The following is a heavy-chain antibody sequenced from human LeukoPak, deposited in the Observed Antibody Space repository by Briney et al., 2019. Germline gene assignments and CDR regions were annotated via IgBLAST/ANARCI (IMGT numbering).Heavy chain of an antibody. CDR2: IYYSGSS. Sequence: SETLSLTRTVSGVSISSDYWSWIRLPPGKGLEWIGYIYYSGSSNYNPSLKSRVTMSVDTSKNQFSLKLTSVTAADTAVYYCARRLRQNLFDPWGQGTLVTVSS. CDR1: GVSISSDY. D-gene: IGHD4-17*01. V-gene: IGHV4-59*08. CDR3: ARRLRQNLFDP. J-gene: IGHJ5*02.